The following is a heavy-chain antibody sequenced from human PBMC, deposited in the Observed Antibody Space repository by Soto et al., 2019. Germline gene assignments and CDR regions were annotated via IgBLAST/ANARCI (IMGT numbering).Heavy chain of an antibody. CDR2: INHSGST. CDR3: ARGQIAAARRPADY. V-gene: IGHV4-34*01. CDR1: GGSFSGYY. D-gene: IGHD6-13*01. J-gene: IGHJ4*02. Sequence: SETLSLTCAVYGGSFSGYYWSWIRQPPGKGLEWIGEINHSGSTNYNPSLKSRVTISVDTSKNQFSLKLSSVTAADTAVYYCARGQIAAARRPADYWGQGTLVTVSS.